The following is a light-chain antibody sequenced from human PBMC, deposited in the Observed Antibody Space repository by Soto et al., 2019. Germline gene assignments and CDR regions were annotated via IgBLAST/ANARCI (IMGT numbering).Light chain of an antibody. J-gene: IGLJ1*01. Sequence: QSALTQPPSASGSPGQSVTISCTGTSSDVGANNYVSWYQQHPGKAPKLMIYEVTKRPSGVPDRFSGSKSGNTASLTVSGHHPDDHTHYYCNPYAGTNRVFGTGTKVTVL. V-gene: IGLV2-8*01. CDR2: EVT. CDR3: NPYAGTNRV. CDR1: SSDVGANNY.